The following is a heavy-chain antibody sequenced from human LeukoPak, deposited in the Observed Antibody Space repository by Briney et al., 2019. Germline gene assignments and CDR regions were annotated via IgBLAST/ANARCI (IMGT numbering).Heavy chain of an antibody. V-gene: IGHV3-21*01. CDR3: ARDLTLRPSGYDLDSENFDY. D-gene: IGHD5-12*01. Sequence: GGSLRLSCAASGFTFSSYSMNWVRQAPGKGLEWVSSISSSSSYIYYADSVKGRFTISRDNAKNSLYLQMNSLRAEDTAVYYCARDLTLRPSGYDLDSENFDYWGQGTLVTVSS. CDR2: ISSSSSYI. CDR1: GFTFSSYS. J-gene: IGHJ4*02.